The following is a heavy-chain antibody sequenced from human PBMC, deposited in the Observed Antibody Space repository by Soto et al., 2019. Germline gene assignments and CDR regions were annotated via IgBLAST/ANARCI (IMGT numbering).Heavy chain of an antibody. Sequence: QVQLVQSGAEVKKPGASVKVSCKASGYTFTSYGISWVRQAPGQGLEWMGWISAYNGNTNYAQKLQGRVTMTTDTSTSTAYMELRSLRSDDTAVYYCARRQRTSSPLVATILGPDFDYWGQGTLVTVSS. D-gene: IGHD5-12*01. J-gene: IGHJ4*02. V-gene: IGHV1-18*01. CDR3: ARRQRTSSPLVATILGPDFDY. CDR2: ISAYNGNT. CDR1: GYTFTSYG.